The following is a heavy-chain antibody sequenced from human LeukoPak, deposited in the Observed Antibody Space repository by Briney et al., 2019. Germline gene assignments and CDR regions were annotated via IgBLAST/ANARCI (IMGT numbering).Heavy chain of an antibody. CDR3: ARGGGYSYGSFDY. CDR1: GIIFSNYW. D-gene: IGHD5-18*01. Sequence: GSLRLSCVASGIIFSNYWMHWVRQAPGKGLAWVSRINRDGSSTSYADSVKGRFTISRDNAKNTLYLQMNSLRAEDTAVYYCARGGGYSYGSFDYRGQGTLVTVSS. CDR2: INRDGSST. V-gene: IGHV3-74*01. J-gene: IGHJ4*02.